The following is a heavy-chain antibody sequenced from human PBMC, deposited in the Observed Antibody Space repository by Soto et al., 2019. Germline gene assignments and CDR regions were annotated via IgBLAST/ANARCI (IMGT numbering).Heavy chain of an antibody. D-gene: IGHD5-12*01. V-gene: IGHV4-59*01. CDR2: IHSSGSS. J-gene: IGHJ4*02. CDR3: ARDSNRGYSGYDKLAY. CDR1: GGSISTYF. Sequence: PSETLSLTCTVSGGSISTYFWGWIRQPPGKGLEWIGYIHSSGSSNSNPSLKSRVTISVDTSKNQFSLKLSSVTPADTAVYYCARDSNRGYSGYDKLAYWGQGPPVTVSS.